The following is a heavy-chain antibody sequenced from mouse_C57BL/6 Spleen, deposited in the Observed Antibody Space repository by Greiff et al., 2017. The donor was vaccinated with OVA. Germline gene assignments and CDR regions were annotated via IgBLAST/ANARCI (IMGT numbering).Heavy chain of an antibody. D-gene: IGHD1-1*02. V-gene: IGHV14-3*01. J-gene: IGHJ2*01. Sequence: VQLQQSVAELVRPGASVKLSCTASGFTITNTYMHWVKQRPEQGLEWIGRIDPADGNTNYAPKFKGKATITADTSSNTAYLQLSSLTSEDTAIYCGDKGKHAMDYWGQGTTLTVSS. CDR2: IDPADGNT. CDR3: DKGKHAMDY. CDR1: GFTITNTY.